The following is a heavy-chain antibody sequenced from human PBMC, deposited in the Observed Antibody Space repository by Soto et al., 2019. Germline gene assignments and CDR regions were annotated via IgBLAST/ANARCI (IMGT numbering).Heavy chain of an antibody. V-gene: IGHV4-59*01. CDR3: AGDPDSHYNDSHASSYP. Sequence: PSETLSLTFALSGGSISRYYWSWIRQPPGKGLEWIGYIYYSGITNYNPSLKSRVTMSVDTSKYQCSRKLSSVTGLRSDDSAVYYCAGDPDSHYNDSHASSYPWGQGTLFTVAS. J-gene: IGHJ5*02. D-gene: IGHD4-4*01. CDR1: GGSISRYY. CDR2: IYYSGIT.